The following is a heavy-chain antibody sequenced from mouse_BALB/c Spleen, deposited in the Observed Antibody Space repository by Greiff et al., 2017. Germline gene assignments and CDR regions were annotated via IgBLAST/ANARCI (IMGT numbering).Heavy chain of an antibody. CDR1: GFTFSSYG. CDR3: ARLYYGSSYWYFDV. Sequence: VQLQQSGGDLVKPGGSLKHSCAASGFTFSSYGMSWVRQTPDKRLEWVATISSGGSYTYYPDSVKGRFTISRDNAKNTLYLQMSSLKSEDTAMYYCARLYYGSSYWYFDVWGAGTTVTVSS. D-gene: IGHD1-1*01. V-gene: IGHV5-6*01. J-gene: IGHJ1*01. CDR2: ISSGGSYT.